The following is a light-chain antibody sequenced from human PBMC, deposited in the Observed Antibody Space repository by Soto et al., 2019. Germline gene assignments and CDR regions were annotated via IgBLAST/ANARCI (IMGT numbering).Light chain of an antibody. CDR3: QHLNSYPLT. CDR1: QDISSY. V-gene: IGKV1-9*01. J-gene: IGKJ4*01. CDR2: AAS. Sequence: DIQLTQSPSFLSASVGDRVTITCRASQDISSYLAWYQQKPGKAPKLLIYAASTLRSGVPSRFSGSGSGTEFTLTISSLQPEDFATYYCQHLNSYPLTFGGGTKVEIK.